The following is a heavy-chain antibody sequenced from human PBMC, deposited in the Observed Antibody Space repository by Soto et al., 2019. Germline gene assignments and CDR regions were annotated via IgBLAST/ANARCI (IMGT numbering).Heavy chain of an antibody. CDR2: MNPNSGNT. CDR1: GYTFTGYD. V-gene: IGHV1-8*01. CDR3: GRGKWLVYWFDP. J-gene: IGHJ5*02. D-gene: IGHD6-19*01. Sequence: ASVKVSCKASGYTFTGYDINWVRQATGQGLEWMGWMNPNSGNTGYAQKFQGRVTMTRNTSISTAYMELSSLRSEDTAVYYCGRGKWLVYWFDPWGQGTLVTVSS.